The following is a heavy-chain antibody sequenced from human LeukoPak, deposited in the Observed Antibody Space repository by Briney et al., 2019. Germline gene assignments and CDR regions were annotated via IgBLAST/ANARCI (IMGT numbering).Heavy chain of an antibody. Sequence: GGSLRLSCAASGFTFSDYYMSWIRQAPGRGLEWVSYISSSGSTIYYADSVKGRFTISRDNAKNSLYLQMNSLRAEDTAVYYCAKNGDRGAYCSGGSCYPYYYYYMDVWGKGTTVTISS. CDR2: ISSSGSTI. J-gene: IGHJ6*03. V-gene: IGHV3-11*01. CDR1: GFTFSDYY. D-gene: IGHD2-15*01. CDR3: AKNGDRGAYCSGGSCYPYYYYYMDV.